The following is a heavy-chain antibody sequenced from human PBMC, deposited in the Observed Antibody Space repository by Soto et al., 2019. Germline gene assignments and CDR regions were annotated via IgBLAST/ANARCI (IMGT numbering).Heavy chain of an antibody. CDR1: GYSFINYW. CDR3: ARHAVTTWRNYYYGMDV. J-gene: IGHJ6*02. Sequence: GEPVKIWKKGAGYSFINYWIGRVRQKTGKGLEWMGIIYPGDSDTRYSPSFQGQVTLSAHKSIITAYLQWTSLTASDSAMYYCARHAVTTWRNYYYGMDVWGQGTTVTVSS. D-gene: IGHD4-17*01. CDR2: IYPGDSDT. V-gene: IGHV5-51*01.